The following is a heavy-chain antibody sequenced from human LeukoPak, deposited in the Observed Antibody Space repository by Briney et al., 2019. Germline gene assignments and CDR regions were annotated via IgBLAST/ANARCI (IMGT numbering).Heavy chain of an antibody. CDR3: AKAGFYDILTDGLDI. J-gene: IGHJ3*02. D-gene: IGHD3-9*01. CDR2: IIPIFGTA. Sequence: SVKVSCKASGGTFSSYAISWVRQAPGQGLEWMGGIIPIFGTANYAQKFQGRVTITADKSTSTAYMELSSLRSEDTAVYYCAKAGFYDILTDGLDIWGQGTMVIVSS. V-gene: IGHV1-69*06. CDR1: GGTFSSYA.